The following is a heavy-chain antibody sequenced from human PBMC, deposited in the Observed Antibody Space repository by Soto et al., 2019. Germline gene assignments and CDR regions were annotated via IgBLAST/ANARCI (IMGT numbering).Heavy chain of an antibody. Sequence: QVQLVQSGAEVKKTGSSVKVSCKTSGGTFSTFGISWVRQAPGQGLEWMGGIIPFFGTAEYSQKFEDRITITADEYTNTVYLDLRSLTSEDTSIYYCARTDQMDAGDKYYYDFWGQGALVNVSS. CDR3: ARTDQMDAGDKYYYDF. V-gene: IGHV1-69*01. D-gene: IGHD3-16*01. J-gene: IGHJ4*02. CDR2: IIPFFGTA. CDR1: GGTFSTFG.